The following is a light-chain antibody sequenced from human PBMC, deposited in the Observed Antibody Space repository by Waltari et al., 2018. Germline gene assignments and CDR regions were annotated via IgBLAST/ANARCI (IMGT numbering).Light chain of an antibody. V-gene: IGLV2-14*03. CDR1: SDVGGSNY. CDR3: ASWTDSDTLKLL. J-gene: IGLJ2*01. Sequence: QSALTQPASVSGSPGQSITISCTGSDVGGSNYVSWYQQHPGKAPQFMIYEVTDRPSGVSNRFSGSKSGDTASLTISGLQAEDEADYYCASWTDSDTLKLLFGGGTKLTVL. CDR2: EVT.